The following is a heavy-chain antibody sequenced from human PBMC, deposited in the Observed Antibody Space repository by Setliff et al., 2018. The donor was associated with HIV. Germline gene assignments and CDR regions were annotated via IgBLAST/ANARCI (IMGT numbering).Heavy chain of an antibody. J-gene: IGHJ6*03. D-gene: IGHD2-15*01. CDR1: GYTFTGYY. Sequence: ASVKVSCKASGYTFTGYYMHWVRQAPGQGLEWMGWTNPNSGGTNYAQKFQGWVTMTRDTSISTAYMELSRLRSDDTAVYYCARGPVVTVRWWYYYYYMDVWGKGTTVTVSS. V-gene: IGHV1-2*04. CDR2: TNPNSGGT. CDR3: ARGPVVTVRWWYYYYYMDV.